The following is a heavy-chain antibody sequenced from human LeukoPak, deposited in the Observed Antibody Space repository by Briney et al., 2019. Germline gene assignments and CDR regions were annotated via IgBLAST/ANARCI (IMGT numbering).Heavy chain of an antibody. J-gene: IGHJ3*02. CDR1: GGSISSGGYS. Sequence: KPSQTLSLTCAVSGGSISSGGYSWGWIRQPPGKGLEWIGSIYYSGSTYYNPSLKSRVTISVDTSKNQFSLKLSSVTAADTAVYYCARHERDGYNDAFDIWGQGTMVTVSS. CDR2: IYYSGST. V-gene: IGHV4-30-2*03. D-gene: IGHD5-24*01. CDR3: ARHERDGYNDAFDI.